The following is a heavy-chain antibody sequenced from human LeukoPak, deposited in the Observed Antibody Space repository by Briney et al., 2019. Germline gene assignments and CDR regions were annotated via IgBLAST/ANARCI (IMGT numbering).Heavy chain of an antibody. CDR2: IYPGDSDT. CDR1: GYSFTSYW. D-gene: IGHD2-15*01. J-gene: IGHJ3*02. Sequence: GESLKISCKGSGYSFTSYWIGWVRQMPGKGLEWMGIIYPGDSDTRYSPSFQGQLTISADKSIRPAYLQWSSLKASDTAMYYCATTDRGYCSGGSCYLGAFDIWGQGTMVTVSS. CDR3: ATTDRGYCSGGSCYLGAFDI. V-gene: IGHV5-51*01.